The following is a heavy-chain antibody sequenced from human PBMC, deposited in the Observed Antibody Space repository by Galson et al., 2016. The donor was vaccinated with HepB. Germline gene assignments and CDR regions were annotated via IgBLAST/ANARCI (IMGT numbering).Heavy chain of an antibody. Sequence: QSGAEVKKPGESLKISCEASGYTFTNYWIAWVRQMPGKGLECMGVIYPDDSDTRYSPSFQGQVTISADKSTNTAYLQWNSLQASDTAIYYCARAYFHESPDHWGQGTLVTVSS. CDR1: GYTFTNYW. CDR3: ARAYFHESPDH. CDR2: IYPDDSDT. J-gene: IGHJ4*02. D-gene: IGHD3-16*01. V-gene: IGHV5-51*01.